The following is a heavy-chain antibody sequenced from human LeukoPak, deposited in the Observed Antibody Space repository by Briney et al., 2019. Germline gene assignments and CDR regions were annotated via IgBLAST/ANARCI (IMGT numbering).Heavy chain of an antibody. CDR3: ASGYSYGYPDY. Sequence: ASVKVSCKASGGTFSSYANSWVRQAPGQGLEWMGRIIPIFGTANYAQKFQGRVTITTDESTSTAYMELSSLRSEDTAVYYCASGYSYGYPDYWGQGTLVTVSS. J-gene: IGHJ4*02. V-gene: IGHV1-69*05. D-gene: IGHD5-18*01. CDR2: IIPIFGTA. CDR1: GGTFSSYA.